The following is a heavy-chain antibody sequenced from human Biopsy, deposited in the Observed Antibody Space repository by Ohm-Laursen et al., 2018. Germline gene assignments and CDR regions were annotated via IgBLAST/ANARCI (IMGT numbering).Heavy chain of an antibody. CDR1: GGTFSSSA. D-gene: IGHD1/OR15-1a*01. Sequence: SVKVSCKASGGTFSSSAITWVRQAPGQGLEWMGGIIGIFRTAHYAQKFQGRVTITADEFMSTAYMELSSLRSEDTAVYYCARGGGYNWNNGWYDPWGQGTLVTVSS. CDR3: ARGGGYNWNNGWYDP. CDR2: IIGIFRTA. J-gene: IGHJ5*02. V-gene: IGHV1-69*13.